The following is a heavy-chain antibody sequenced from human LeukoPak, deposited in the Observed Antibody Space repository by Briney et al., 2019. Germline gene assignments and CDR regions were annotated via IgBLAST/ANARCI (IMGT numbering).Heavy chain of an antibody. V-gene: IGHV3-9*01. CDR2: ISWNSGSI. CDR3: AKGGTGYSSSWSDLLEYFQH. Sequence: PGGSLRLSCAASGFTFGDYAMHWVRQAPGKGLEWVSGISWNSGSIAYADSVKGRFTISRDNSKNTLYLQMNSLRAEDTAVYYCAKGGTGYSSSWSDLLEYFQHWGQGTLVTVSS. CDR1: GFTFGDYA. J-gene: IGHJ1*01. D-gene: IGHD6-13*01.